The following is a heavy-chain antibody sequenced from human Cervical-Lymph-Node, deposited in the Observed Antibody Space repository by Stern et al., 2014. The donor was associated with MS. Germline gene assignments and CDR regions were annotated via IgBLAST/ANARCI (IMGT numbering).Heavy chain of an antibody. V-gene: IGHV5-51*01. Sequence: EVQLEESGAELIRPGESLKISCKGSGYKFSIYWIAWVRQMPGTGLEWMGIIYPGDSETRYSPSFQGQVTMSADKSTSTAYLQWSSLNASDTAMYFCARQTTAWASDVWGQGTLVTVSS. J-gene: IGHJ4*02. CDR2: IYPGDSET. CDR3: ARQTTAWASDV. D-gene: IGHD1-14*01. CDR1: GYKFSIYW.